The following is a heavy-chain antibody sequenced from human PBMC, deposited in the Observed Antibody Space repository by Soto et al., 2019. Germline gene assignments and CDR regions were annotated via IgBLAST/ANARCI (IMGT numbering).Heavy chain of an antibody. V-gene: IGHV3-23*01. J-gene: IGHJ4*02. D-gene: IGHD1-26*01. CDR1: GFSFTRYA. Sequence: EVQLLESGGGLVRPGGSLRLSCAASGFSFTRYALSWVRQAPGKGLEWVSTLSGSDGKTYYADSVKGRFSISRDTSKTTLYLQMNSLRVEDTAVYYCARWSFLDYWGQGTRVTVS. CDR2: LSGSDGKT. CDR3: ARWSFLDY.